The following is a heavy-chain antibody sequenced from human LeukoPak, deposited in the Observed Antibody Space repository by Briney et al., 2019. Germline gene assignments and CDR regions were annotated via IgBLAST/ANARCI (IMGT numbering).Heavy chain of an antibody. D-gene: IGHD3-10*01. Sequence: PGGSLRLSCAASGFTFSGSAMHWVRQASGKGLEWVGCIRSNANSYATAYAASVKGRFTISRDDSKDTAYLQMNSLKTEDTAVYYCTRHEITMVRGVNYYYYMDVWGKGTTVTISS. CDR1: GFTFSGSA. CDR2: IRSNANSYAT. V-gene: IGHV3-73*01. CDR3: TRHEITMVRGVNYYYYMDV. J-gene: IGHJ6*03.